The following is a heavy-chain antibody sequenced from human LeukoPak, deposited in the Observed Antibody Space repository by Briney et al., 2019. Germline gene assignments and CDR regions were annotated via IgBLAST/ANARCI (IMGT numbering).Heavy chain of an antibody. Sequence: SHTLSLTCVISGDSVSSNSASWNWIRQSPSRGLEWLGRTYYKSKWYNDYAVSVKSRITITPDTSKKQFSLQLNSVTPEDTAVYYCARGMRAHSNFPYFDYWGQGSRVTVSS. CDR1: GDSVSSNSAS. CDR2: TYYKSKWYN. D-gene: IGHD4-11*01. CDR3: ARGMRAHSNFPYFDY. V-gene: IGHV6-1*01. J-gene: IGHJ4*02.